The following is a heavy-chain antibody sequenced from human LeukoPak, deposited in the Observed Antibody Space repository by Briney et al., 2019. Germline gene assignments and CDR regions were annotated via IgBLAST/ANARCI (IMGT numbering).Heavy chain of an antibody. Sequence: SGTLSLTCAVSGGSFSNYYWSWIRQPPGKGLGWVGEINVSGRINYNPSLMSRVTVSVDTSKNQFSLRLTSVTATDTAVYYCARRWNYGRNYYIDVWGNGATVSVSS. V-gene: IGHV4-34*01. J-gene: IGHJ6*03. D-gene: IGHD1-7*01. CDR2: INVSGRI. CDR1: GGSFSNYY. CDR3: ARRWNYGRNYYIDV.